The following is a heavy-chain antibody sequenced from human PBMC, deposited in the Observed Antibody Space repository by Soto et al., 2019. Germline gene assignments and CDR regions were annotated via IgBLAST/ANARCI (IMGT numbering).Heavy chain of an antibody. D-gene: IGHD3-10*01. V-gene: IGHV3-53*04. CDR2: IYSGGST. Sequence: GGSLRLSCAASGFTVSSNYMSWVRQAPGKGLEWVSVIYSGGSTYYADSVKGRFTISRHNSKNTLYLQMNSLRAEDTAVYYCARGAPSYGSGSYYSPYFDYWGQGTLVTVSS. CDR3: ARGAPSYGSGSYYSPYFDY. J-gene: IGHJ4*02. CDR1: GFTVSSNY.